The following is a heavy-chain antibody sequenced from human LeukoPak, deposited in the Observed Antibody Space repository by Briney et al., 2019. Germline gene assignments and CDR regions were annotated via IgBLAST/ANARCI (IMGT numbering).Heavy chain of an antibody. CDR2: XSSNGGST. CDR1: GFTFGSYA. D-gene: IGHD3-16*01. J-gene: IGHJ4*02. V-gene: IGHV3-64D*06. Sequence: XXLSCSAXGFTFGSYAMHWVRQAPGKGLGYVSAXSSNGGSTYYADSVKGRFTISRDNSKNTLYLQMSSLRAEDTAVYYCVKGGYDYVWGSYDLWGQGTLVTVSS. CDR3: VKGGYDYVWGSYDL.